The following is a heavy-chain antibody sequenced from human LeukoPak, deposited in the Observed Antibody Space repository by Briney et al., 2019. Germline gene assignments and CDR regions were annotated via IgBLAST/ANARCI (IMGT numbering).Heavy chain of an antibody. D-gene: IGHD6-19*01. Sequence: SETLSLTXTVSGGSISSYYWSWIRQAPGKGLEWIGYIYYSGSTNYNPSLKSRVTISVDTSKNQFSLKLSSVTAADTAVYYCARAGYSSGWYLDYWGQGTLVTVSS. CDR1: GGSISSYY. V-gene: IGHV4-59*01. J-gene: IGHJ4*02. CDR3: ARAGYSSGWYLDY. CDR2: IYYSGST.